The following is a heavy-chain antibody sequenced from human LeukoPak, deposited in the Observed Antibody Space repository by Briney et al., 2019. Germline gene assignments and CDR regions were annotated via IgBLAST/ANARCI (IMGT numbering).Heavy chain of an antibody. J-gene: IGHJ6*03. CDR2: ISAYNGNT. D-gene: IGHD3-10*01. CDR3: ARGFYGSGSYYPYYYYYMDV. Sequence: GASVKVSCKASGYTFTSYGISWVRQPPGQGLEWMGWISAYNGNTNYAQKLQGRVTMTTDTSTSTAYMELRSLRSDDTAVYYCARGFYGSGSYYPYYYYYMDVWGKGTTVTISS. CDR1: GYTFTSYG. V-gene: IGHV1-18*01.